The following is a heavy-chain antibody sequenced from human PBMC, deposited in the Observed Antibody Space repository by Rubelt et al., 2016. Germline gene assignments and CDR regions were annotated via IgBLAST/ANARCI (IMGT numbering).Heavy chain of an antibody. CDR2: SGSGPST. J-gene: IGHJ4*02. Sequence: EVQLVESGGGLIQPGGSLRLSCAASGFTVSSNYMSWVRQAPGKGLEWVSTISGSGPSTFYADSVKGRFTISRDNSKNTLYLQRNSLRAEDTAVYYCARDQYFSSWTEYYFDYWGQGTLVTVSS. CDR3: ARDQYFSSWTEYYFDY. V-gene: IGHV3-53*01. D-gene: IGHD6-13*01. CDR1: GFTVSSNY.